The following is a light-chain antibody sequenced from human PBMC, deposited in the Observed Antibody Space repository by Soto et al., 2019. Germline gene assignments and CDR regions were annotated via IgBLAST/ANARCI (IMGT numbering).Light chain of an antibody. Sequence: DIQITQSPSALSASVGDRVTITCRGSQGVNSDLNWCQQKRGKAPKLLVYAASSLRSGVPSRFSGSGSETDFTLTISSLQPEDFATYSCQQSYSTTWTFGQGTKVDIK. V-gene: IGKV1-39*01. CDR3: QQSYSTTWT. J-gene: IGKJ1*01. CDR2: AAS. CDR1: QGVNSD.